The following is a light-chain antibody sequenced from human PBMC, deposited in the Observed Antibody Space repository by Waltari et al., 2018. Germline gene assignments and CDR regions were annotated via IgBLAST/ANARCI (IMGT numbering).Light chain of an antibody. CDR1: QSVNWY. Sequence: EIVLTQSPATLSLSPGERATLSCRASQSVNWYLAWYQQRPGQAPRLLIFDTSNRATGIPARFSGSGSETDFTLTSSSLEPDDSAVYYWQQRRNLPLTFGGGTKVEIK. CDR3: QQRRNLPLT. V-gene: IGKV3-11*01. J-gene: IGKJ4*01. CDR2: DTS.